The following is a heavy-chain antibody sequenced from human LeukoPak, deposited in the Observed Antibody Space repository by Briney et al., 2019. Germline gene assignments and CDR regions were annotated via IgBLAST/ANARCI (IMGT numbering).Heavy chain of an antibody. Sequence: PSETLSLTCTVSGGSISSYYWSWIRQPAGKGLEWIGRIYTSGSTYYSPSLKSRVTMSVDMSKNQFSLRLSSVTAADTAAYYCVRTYSIGWSLGVFDIWGQGTMVTVSS. CDR1: GGSISSYY. D-gene: IGHD6-19*01. CDR2: IYTSGST. J-gene: IGHJ3*02. V-gene: IGHV4-4*07. CDR3: VRTYSIGWSLGVFDI.